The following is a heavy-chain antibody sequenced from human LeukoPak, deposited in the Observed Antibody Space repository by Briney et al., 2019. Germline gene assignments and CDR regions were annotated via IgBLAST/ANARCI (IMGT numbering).Heavy chain of an antibody. CDR1: GGSISSGDYY. Sequence: SETLSLTCTVSGGSISSGDYYWSWIRQPPGKGLEWIGYIYYSGSTYHNPSLKSRVTISVDTSKNQFSLKLSSVTAADTAVYYCARARYSYGSNFDYWGQGTLVTVSS. D-gene: IGHD5-18*01. CDR2: IYYSGST. J-gene: IGHJ4*02. CDR3: ARARYSYGSNFDY. V-gene: IGHV4-30-4*01.